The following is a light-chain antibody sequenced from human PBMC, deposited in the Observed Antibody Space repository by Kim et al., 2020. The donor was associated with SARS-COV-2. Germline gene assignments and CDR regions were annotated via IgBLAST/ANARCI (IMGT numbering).Light chain of an antibody. CDR2: DNN. V-gene: IGLV1-51*01. J-gene: IGLJ2*01. Sequence: QSVLTQPPSVSAAPGQKVTISCSGSSSNIGNNYVSWYQQLPGTAPKLLIYDNNKRPSGIPDRFSGSKSGTSATLGITGLQTGDEADYYCGTWDSSLSAGRVFGGGTHLTV. CDR3: GTWDSSLSAGRV. CDR1: SSNIGNNY.